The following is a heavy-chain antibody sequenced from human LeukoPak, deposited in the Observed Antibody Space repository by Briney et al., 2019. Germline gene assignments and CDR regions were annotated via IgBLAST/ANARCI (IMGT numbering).Heavy chain of an antibody. CDR3: ARDSPSDKKGILTGYPFHHFDY. D-gene: IGHD3-9*01. CDR2: ISAYNGNT. V-gene: IGHV1-18*01. J-gene: IGHJ4*02. Sequence: ASVKVSCKASGYTFTSYGISWVRQAPGQGLEWMGWISAYNGNTNYAQKLQGRVTMTTDTSTSTAYMELRSLRSDDAAVYYCARDSPSDKKGILTGYPFHHFDYWGQGTLVTVSS. CDR1: GYTFTSYG.